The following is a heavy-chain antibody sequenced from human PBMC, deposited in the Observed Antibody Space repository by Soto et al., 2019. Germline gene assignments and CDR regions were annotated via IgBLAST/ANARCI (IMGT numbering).Heavy chain of an antibody. D-gene: IGHD6-6*01. CDR2: IYWDDDK. CDR3: AHRRPPRLLDY. CDR1: GFSLSTSGVG. J-gene: IGHJ4*02. V-gene: IGHV2-5*02. Sequence: QITLKESGPTLVKPTQTLTLTCTFSGFSLSTSGVGVGWIRQPPGKALEWLALIYWDDDKRYSSSLNSRLTITKDTSKHPVVLTMTNMDPVDTATYYCAHRRPPRLLDYWGQGTLVTVSS.